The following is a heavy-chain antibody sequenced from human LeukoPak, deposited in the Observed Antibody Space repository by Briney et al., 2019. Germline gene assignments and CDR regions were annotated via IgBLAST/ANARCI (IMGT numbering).Heavy chain of an antibody. CDR3: AKIPRKGYYDSSVVPFSGN. Sequence: PSETLSLTCTVSGGSISSYYWGWIRQPPGKGLEWIGSIYYSGSTYYNPSLKSRVTISVDTSKNQFSLKLSSVTAADTAVYYCAKIPRKGYYDSSVVPFSGNWGQGTLVTVSS. J-gene: IGHJ4*02. CDR2: IYYSGST. CDR1: GGSISSYY. V-gene: IGHV4-39*01. D-gene: IGHD3-22*01.